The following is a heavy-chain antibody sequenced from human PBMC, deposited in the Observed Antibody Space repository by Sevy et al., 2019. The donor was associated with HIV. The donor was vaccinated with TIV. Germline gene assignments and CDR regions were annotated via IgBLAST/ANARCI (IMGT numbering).Heavy chain of an antibody. J-gene: IGHJ5*02. V-gene: IGHV1-69*13. CDR2: IITISGTA. D-gene: IGHD2-21*02. Sequence: ASVKVSCKASGDIFRNFVITWVRQAPGQGLEWMGGIITISGTANNAQKYNGRVTITADEVTSTVYMELRSLRSEDTAVYYCATTVSCGGDCYFFDPWGQGTLVTVSS. CDR1: GDIFRNFV. CDR3: ATTVSCGGDCYFFDP.